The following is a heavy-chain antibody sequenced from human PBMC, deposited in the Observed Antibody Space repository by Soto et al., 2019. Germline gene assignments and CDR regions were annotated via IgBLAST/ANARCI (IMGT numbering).Heavy chain of an antibody. J-gene: IGHJ4*02. CDR1: GYTFTSSG. CDR3: ARYQQVGRATVVDS. Sequence: ASVKVSCKASGYTFTSSGICWVRQAPGQGLEWMGIINPSGGSTSYAQKFQGRVTMTRDTSTSTVYMELSSLRSEDTALYYCARYQQVGRATVVDSWALGTLVTGSS. V-gene: IGHV1-46*03. D-gene: IGHD1-26*01. CDR2: INPSGGST.